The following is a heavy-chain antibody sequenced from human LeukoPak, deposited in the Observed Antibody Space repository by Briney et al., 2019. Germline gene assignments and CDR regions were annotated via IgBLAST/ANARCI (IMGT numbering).Heavy chain of an antibody. CDR2: LSSHGSDK. CDR1: GFTFSSYA. Sequence: GRSLRLSCAASGFTFSSYAMHWVRRAPGKGLEWVTALSSHGSDKFYTDSVQGRFTISRDNSKSTLYLQMDSLRAEDTAVYYCARHWEFDYWGQGTLVTVSS. J-gene: IGHJ4*02. V-gene: IGHV3-30-3*01. CDR3: ARHWEFDY. D-gene: IGHD7-27*01.